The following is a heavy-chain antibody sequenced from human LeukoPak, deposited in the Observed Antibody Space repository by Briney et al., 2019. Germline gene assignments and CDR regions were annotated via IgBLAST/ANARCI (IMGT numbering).Heavy chain of an antibody. D-gene: IGHD3-3*01. J-gene: IGHJ4*02. Sequence: GASVKVSGKASGYTFTSYDINWVRQATGQGLEWMGWMNPNSGNTGYAQKFQGRVTMTRNTSISTAYMELSSLRSEDTAVYYCARGPRSGYAVYFDYWGQGTLVTVSS. V-gene: IGHV1-8*01. CDR3: ARGPRSGYAVYFDY. CDR1: GYTFTSYD. CDR2: MNPNSGNT.